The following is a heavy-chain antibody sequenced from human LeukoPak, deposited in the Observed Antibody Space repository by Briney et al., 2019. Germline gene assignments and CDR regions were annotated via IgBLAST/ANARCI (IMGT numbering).Heavy chain of an antibody. CDR2: ISSSGTTI. V-gene: IGHV3-48*02. J-gene: IGHJ3*02. D-gene: IGHD4-17*01. Sequence: GGSLRLSCAASGFTFSGYTMNWVRQAPGKGLEWVSYISSSGTTIYYADSVKGRFTISGDNARSSLYLQMNSLRDEDTAVYYCARENGDYADAFDIWGQGTMVTVSS. CDR1: GFTFSGYT. CDR3: ARENGDYADAFDI.